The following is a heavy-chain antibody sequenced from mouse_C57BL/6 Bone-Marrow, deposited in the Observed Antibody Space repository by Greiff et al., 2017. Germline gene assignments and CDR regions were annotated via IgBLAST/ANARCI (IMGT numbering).Heavy chain of an antibody. CDR1: GFTFSSYA. CDR2: ISDGGSSI. V-gene: IGHV5-4*01. J-gene: IGHJ2*01. D-gene: IGHD2-2*01. CDR3: ARDRLRLGYYYFDY. Sequence: EVMLVESGGGLVKPGGSLKLSCAASGFTFSSYAMSWVRQTPEKRLEWVATISDGGSSIYYPDNVKGRFTISRDNAKNNLYLQMSHLKSEDTAMYYCARDRLRLGYYYFDYWGQGTTLTVSS.